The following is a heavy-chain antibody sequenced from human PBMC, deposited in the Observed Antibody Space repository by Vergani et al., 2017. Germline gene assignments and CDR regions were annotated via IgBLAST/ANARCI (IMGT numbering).Heavy chain of an antibody. Sequence: QVQLQESGPGLVKPSETLSLTCTVSGGSISSYYWSWIRQPPGKGLEWIGYIYYSGSTNYNPSLKSRVTISVDTSKNQFSLKLSSVTAADTAVYYCARRQLWLHRYYFDYWGQGTLVTVSS. CDR2: IYYSGST. D-gene: IGHD5-18*01. V-gene: IGHV4-59*12. J-gene: IGHJ4*02. CDR1: GGSISSYY. CDR3: ARRQLWLHRYYFDY.